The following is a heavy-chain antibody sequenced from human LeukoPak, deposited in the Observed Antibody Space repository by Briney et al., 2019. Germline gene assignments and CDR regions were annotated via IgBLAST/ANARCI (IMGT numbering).Heavy chain of an antibody. J-gene: IGHJ4*02. CDR2: INPNSADT. CDR3: ARAPRGRPSDY. V-gene: IGHV1-2*02. D-gene: IGHD6-25*01. CDR1: GYTFTGYY. Sequence: ASVKVSCKTSGYTFTGYYMHWVRQAPGQGPEWMAWINPNSADTNYAQKFQGRVTLTRDTSISTAYMELISLTSADTAVYYCARAPRGRPSDYWGQGTLVTVSS.